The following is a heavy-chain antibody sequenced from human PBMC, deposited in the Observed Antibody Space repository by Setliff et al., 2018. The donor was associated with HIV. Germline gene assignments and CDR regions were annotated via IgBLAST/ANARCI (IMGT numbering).Heavy chain of an antibody. V-gene: IGHV4-28*01. Sequence: SETLSLTCTVSGGSISTSNWWGWIRQTPGKGLEWIGYIYYSGSTNFNPSLKSRVTMSLDTSKNQFFLKLSSVTAADTAMYYCATPHREREDDAFDIWGQGTKVTVSS. CDR1: GGSISTSNW. CDR2: IYYSGST. D-gene: IGHD1-1*01. J-gene: IGHJ3*02. CDR3: ATPHREREDDAFDI.